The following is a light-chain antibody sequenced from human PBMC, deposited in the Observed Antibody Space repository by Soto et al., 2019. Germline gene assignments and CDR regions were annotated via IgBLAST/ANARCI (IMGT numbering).Light chain of an antibody. CDR3: TSFASSTTYV. CDR2: EVS. V-gene: IGLV2-14*01. J-gene: IGLJ1*01. Sequence: QSVLTQPASVSGSPGQSITISCTGTSXDVGGYNYVCWYQHHPGKAPKLIISEVSNRPSGVSDRFSGSKSGNTASLTISGLQPEDEAAYYCTSFASSTTYVFGTGAKVTLL. CDR1: SXDVGGYNY.